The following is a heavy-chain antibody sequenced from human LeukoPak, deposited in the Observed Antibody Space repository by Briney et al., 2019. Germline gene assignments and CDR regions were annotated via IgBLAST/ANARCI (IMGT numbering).Heavy chain of an antibody. CDR3: VKAESSGWYERYFDY. CDR1: GFTFSSYG. Sequence: GRSLRLSCAASGFTFSSYGMHWVRQAPGKGLEWVAVISYDGSNKYYADSVKGRFTISRDNSKNTLYLQMNSLRAEDTAVYYCVKAESSGWYERYFDYWGQGTLVTVSS. CDR2: ISYDGSNK. J-gene: IGHJ4*02. D-gene: IGHD6-19*01. V-gene: IGHV3-30*18.